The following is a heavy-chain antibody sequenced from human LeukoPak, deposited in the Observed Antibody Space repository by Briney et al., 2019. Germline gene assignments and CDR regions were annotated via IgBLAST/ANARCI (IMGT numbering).Heavy chain of an antibody. V-gene: IGHV4-34*01. CDR2: INDSGRT. J-gene: IGHJ6*03. D-gene: IGHD1-7*01. Sequence: SETLSLTCAVYGGSFSNYYWSWIRQTSGKGMEWIGEINDSGRTNYNPSLMSRVTVSVDTSKNQFSLRLTSVTATDTAVYYCARRWNYGRNYYIDVWGKGATVSVSS. CDR1: GGSFSNYY. CDR3: ARRWNYGRNYYIDV.